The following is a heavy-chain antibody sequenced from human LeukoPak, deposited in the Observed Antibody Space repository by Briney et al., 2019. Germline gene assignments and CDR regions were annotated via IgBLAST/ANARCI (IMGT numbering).Heavy chain of an antibody. CDR1: GFTFSSYA. CDR3: ARGGAAPELTYYDFWSGYQGEYYYGMDV. Sequence: PGGSLRLSCAASGFTFSSYAMSWVRQAPGKGLEWVSAISGSGGSTYYADSVKGRFTISRDNSKNTLYLQMNSLRAEDTAVYYCARGGAAPELTYYDFWSGYQGEYYYGMDVWGQGTTVTVSS. V-gene: IGHV3-23*01. J-gene: IGHJ6*02. D-gene: IGHD3-3*01. CDR2: ISGSGGST.